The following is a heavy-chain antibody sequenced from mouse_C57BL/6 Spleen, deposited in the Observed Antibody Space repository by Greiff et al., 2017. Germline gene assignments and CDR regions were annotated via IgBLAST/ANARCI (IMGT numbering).Heavy chain of an antibody. CDR1: GFTFSDYY. J-gene: IGHJ1*03. CDR2: INYGGSST. V-gene: IGHV5-16*01. D-gene: IGHD2-2*01. CDR3: ARVVISPPFWYFDV. Sequence: EVKLVESEGGLVQPGSSMKLSCTASGFTFSDYYMAWVRQVPEKGLEWVANINYGGSSTYYLDSLKSRFIISRDNAKNILYLQMSSLKSEDTATYSCARVVISPPFWYFDVWGTGTTVTVSS.